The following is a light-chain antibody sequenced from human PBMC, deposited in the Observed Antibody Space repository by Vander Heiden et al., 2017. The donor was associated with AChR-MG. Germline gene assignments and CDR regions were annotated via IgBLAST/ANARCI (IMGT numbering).Light chain of an antibody. J-gene: IGKJ4*01. CDR2: DAT. CDR1: QDISNY. Sequence: DIQMTQSPSSLSASVGDKVTITCQASQDISNYLNWYQQKPGKVPEVLLYDATDFESGVPSTFSGGGSATAFSLTIISLQPADVATSFCQQEWNLPLTFGGGTRVEI. CDR3: QQEWNLPLT. V-gene: IGKV1-33*01.